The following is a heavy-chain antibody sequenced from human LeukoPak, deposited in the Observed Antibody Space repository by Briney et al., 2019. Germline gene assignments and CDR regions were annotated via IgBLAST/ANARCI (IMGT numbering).Heavy chain of an antibody. CDR3: ARGRLLMWFDP. J-gene: IGHJ5*02. V-gene: IGHV4-34*01. CDR1: GGSFSGYS. Sequence: PSETLSLTCAVYGGSFSGYSWSWIRQPPGKGLEWIGEINHRGSTNYNPSLKSRVTISVDTSKKQFSLKLSSVTAADTAVYYCARGRLLMWFDPWGQGTLVTVSS. CDR2: INHRGST. D-gene: IGHD3-16*01.